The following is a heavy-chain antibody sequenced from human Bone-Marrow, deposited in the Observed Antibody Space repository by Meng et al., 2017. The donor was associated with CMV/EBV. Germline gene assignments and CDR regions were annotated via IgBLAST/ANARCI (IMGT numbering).Heavy chain of an antibody. V-gene: IGHV3-15*07. CDR2: IKRRGNGATA. J-gene: IGHJ4*02. D-gene: IGHD3-9*01. CDR3: TTYKADDILTAYTPGY. CDR1: LRGAR. Sequence: LRGARMNGIHHVPGKGLELVGRIKRRGNGATADYAATVKGRFRSSRDDSKNTLDLEMNSLKIEDTGVYYCTTYKADDILTAYTPGYWGQGTLVTVSS.